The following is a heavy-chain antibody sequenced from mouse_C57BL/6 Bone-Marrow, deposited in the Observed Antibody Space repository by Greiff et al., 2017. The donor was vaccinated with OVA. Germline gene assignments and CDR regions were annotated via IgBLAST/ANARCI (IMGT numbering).Heavy chain of an antibody. CDR2: IDPSDSYT. CDR1: GYTFASYW. V-gene: IGHV1-69*01. CDR3: ARGWAWFAY. Sequence: VQLQQPGAELVMPGASVKLSCKASGYTFASYWMHWVKQRPGQGLEWIGEIDPSDSYTNYNQKFKGKSTLTVDKSSSTAYMQLSSLTSEDSAVYYCARGWAWFAYWGQGTLVTVSP. J-gene: IGHJ3*01.